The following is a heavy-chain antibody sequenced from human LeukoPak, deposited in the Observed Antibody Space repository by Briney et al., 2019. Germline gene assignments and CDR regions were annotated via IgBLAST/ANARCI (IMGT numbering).Heavy chain of an antibody. CDR2: IKQNGSEK. CDR3: ARDSSPGYYDYVWGTYHRY. V-gene: IGHV3-7*05. CDR1: GFTFSNYW. D-gene: IGHD3-16*02. Sequence: GGSLRLSCATSGFTFSNYWMSWVRQAPGKGLEWVANIKQNGSEKYYVDSVKGRFTISRDNAKNSLYLQMNSLRAEDTAVYYCARDSSPGYYDYVWGTYHRYWGQGTLVTVSS. J-gene: IGHJ4*02.